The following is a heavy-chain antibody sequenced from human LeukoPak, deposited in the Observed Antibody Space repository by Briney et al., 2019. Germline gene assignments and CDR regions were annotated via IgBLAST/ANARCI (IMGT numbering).Heavy chain of an antibody. V-gene: IGHV3-30*04. Sequence: RGSLRLSCAASGFTFSSYAMHWVRQAPGKGLEWVAVISYDGSNKYYADSVKGRFTISRDNSKNTLYLQMNSLRAEDTAVYYCARGRGGVASSPDAFDTWGQGTMVTVSS. D-gene: IGHD3-10*01. CDR1: GFTFSSYA. J-gene: IGHJ3*02. CDR2: ISYDGSNK. CDR3: ARGRGGVASSPDAFDT.